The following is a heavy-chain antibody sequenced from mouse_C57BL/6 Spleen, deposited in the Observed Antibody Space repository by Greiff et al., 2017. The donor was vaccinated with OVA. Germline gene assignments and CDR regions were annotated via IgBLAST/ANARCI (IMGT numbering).Heavy chain of an antibody. J-gene: IGHJ2*01. Sequence: QVQLQQPGAELVMPGASVKLSCKASGFTFTSYWMHWVKQRPGQGLEWIGEIDPSDSYTNYNQKFKGKSTLTVDKSSSTAYMQLSSLTSEDSAVYYCARSLDGTDFDYWGKGTTLTVSS. V-gene: IGHV1-69*01. CDR3: ARSLDGTDFDY. D-gene: IGHD2-3*01. CDR2: IDPSDSYT. CDR1: GFTFTSYW.